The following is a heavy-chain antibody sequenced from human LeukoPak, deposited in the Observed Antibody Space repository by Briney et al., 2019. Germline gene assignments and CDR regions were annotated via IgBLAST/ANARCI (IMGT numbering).Heavy chain of an antibody. D-gene: IGHD5-24*01. CDR1: GFTFGDYA. Sequence: GGSLRLSCTASGFTFGDYAMSWFRQAPGKGLEWVSSIRQSGDITYYADSVKGRFTISRDNSKNTLSLQMNSLSREDAAIYYCVRRGGSDGWGAFDIWGQGTVVTVSS. CDR3: VRRGGSDGWGAFDI. CDR2: IRQSGDIT. J-gene: IGHJ3*02. V-gene: IGHV3-23*01.